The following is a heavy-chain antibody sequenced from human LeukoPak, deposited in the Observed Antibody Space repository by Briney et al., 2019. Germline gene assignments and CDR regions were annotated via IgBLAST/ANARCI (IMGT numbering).Heavy chain of an antibody. V-gene: IGHV4-59*12. J-gene: IGHJ4*02. Sequence: SETLSLTCTVSGGSISSYYWNWIRQPPGKGLEWIGYIYYSGNTNHNPSLKSRVTISVDTSKNQFSLKLSSVTAADTAVYYWASPANYDYVWGNYRYDYWGQGTLVTVSS. CDR2: IYYSGNT. CDR1: GGSISSYY. CDR3: ASPANYDYVWGNYRYDY. D-gene: IGHD3-16*02.